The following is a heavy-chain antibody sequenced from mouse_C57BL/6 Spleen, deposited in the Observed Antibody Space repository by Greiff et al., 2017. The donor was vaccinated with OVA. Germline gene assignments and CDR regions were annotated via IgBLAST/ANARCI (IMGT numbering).Heavy chain of an antibody. V-gene: IGHV5-17*01. Sequence: EVKLQESGGGLVKPGGSLKLSCAASGFTFSDYGMHWVRQAPEKGLEWVAYISSGSSTIYYADTVKGRFTISRDNAKNTLFLQMTSLRSEDTAMYDCASVYGRSPDWFAYWGQGTLVTVAA. CDR2: ISSGSSTI. D-gene: IGHD1-1*01. J-gene: IGHJ3*01. CDR3: ASVYGRSPDWFAY. CDR1: GFTFSDYG.